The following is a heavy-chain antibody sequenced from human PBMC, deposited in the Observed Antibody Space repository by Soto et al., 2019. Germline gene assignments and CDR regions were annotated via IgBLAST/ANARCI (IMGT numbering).Heavy chain of an antibody. Sequence: EVQLLESGGGLVQPGGSLRLSCAASGFTFSNYAMTWVRQAPGKGLEWVSAIIGSGGTTYYAGSMKGRFTISRDNSKNTLYLQMNSLRAEDTSVYYCAKFTAAAGTWVDYWGQGTLVTVSS. CDR2: IIGSGGTT. CDR1: GFTFSNYA. V-gene: IGHV3-23*01. CDR3: AKFTAAAGTWVDY. J-gene: IGHJ4*02. D-gene: IGHD6-13*01.